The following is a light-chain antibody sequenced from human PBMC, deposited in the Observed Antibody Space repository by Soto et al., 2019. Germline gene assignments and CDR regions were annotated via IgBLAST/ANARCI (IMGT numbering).Light chain of an antibody. CDR1: QSISSNF. J-gene: IGKJ1*01. V-gene: IGKV3-20*01. CDR3: QKYGGSPRT. Sequence: EIVLTQSPGTLSLSPGEGATLSCRASQSISSNFLAWYQQKRGQAPRLLIHGASNRATGIPDRFSGSGSGKDFTLTTTKLGPKDFAVFYCQKYGGSPRTFGKGTKVEVK. CDR2: GAS.